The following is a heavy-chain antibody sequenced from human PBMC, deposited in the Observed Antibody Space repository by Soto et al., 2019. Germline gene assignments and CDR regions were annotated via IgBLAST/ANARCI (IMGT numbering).Heavy chain of an antibody. Sequence: QITLKESGPTQVKPTEPLKRTCSFSGFSLNTAGEGGGWVRQPPGGALEWLARIYWDDDERYSPSLKTRLTTTEDPPKNHAVPIMTNMEPVDTATYYCAHSRNLITEDAQVGDFDYWGQGTLVTVSS. V-gene: IGHV2-5*02. CDR1: GFSLNTAGEG. D-gene: IGHD3-10*01. CDR2: IYWDDDE. J-gene: IGHJ4*02. CDR3: AHSRNLITEDAQVGDFDY.